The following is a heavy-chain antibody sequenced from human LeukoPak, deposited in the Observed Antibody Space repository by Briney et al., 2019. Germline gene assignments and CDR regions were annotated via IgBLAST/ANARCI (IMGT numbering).Heavy chain of an antibody. Sequence: GGSLRLSCAASGLTVSSSYMSWVRQAPGKGLEWVSVIYSGGYISYADSVKGRFTISRDESKNTLYLQMDSLRAEDTAVYHCARQVRGDGRGGFDPWGPGTLVTVSS. CDR2: IYSGGYI. J-gene: IGHJ5*02. CDR3: ARQVRGDGRGGFDP. D-gene: IGHD2-21*02. CDR1: GLTVSSSY. V-gene: IGHV3-53*01.